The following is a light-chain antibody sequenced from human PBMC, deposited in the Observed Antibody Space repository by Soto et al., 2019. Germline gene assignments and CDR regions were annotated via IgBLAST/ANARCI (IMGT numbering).Light chain of an antibody. V-gene: IGKV3-15*01. J-gene: IGKJ4*01. Sequence: EIVMTQSPVTLSVSPGERATLSCRASQSVANSYLAWYQQKPGQAPRLLIVGASTRASGIPARFSGSGSGTEFTLTISSLQSEDFAVYYCQQYSDWPLTFGGGTKVEIK. CDR3: QQYSDWPLT. CDR1: QSVANSY. CDR2: GAS.